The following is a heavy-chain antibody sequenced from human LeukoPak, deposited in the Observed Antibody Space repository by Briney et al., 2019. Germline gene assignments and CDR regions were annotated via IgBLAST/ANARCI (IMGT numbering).Heavy chain of an antibody. CDR2: ISVYNGNT. J-gene: IGHJ4*02. CDR3: ARDREAAGQKLTDY. CDR1: GYTLTSHG. Sequence: ASVKVPCKASGYTLTSHGITRVRHAPGQGLEWRGWISVYNGNTNYAQKLQGRATMTTDTSTSTAYMELRSLRSDDTAIYYCARDREAAGQKLTDYWGQGTLVTVSS. D-gene: IGHD6-13*01. V-gene: IGHV1-18*01.